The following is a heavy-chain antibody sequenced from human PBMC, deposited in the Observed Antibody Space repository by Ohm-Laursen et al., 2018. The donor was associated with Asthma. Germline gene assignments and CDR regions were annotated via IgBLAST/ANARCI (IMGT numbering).Heavy chain of an antibody. D-gene: IGHD3-10*01. CDR3: AVSIYAYGEGAY. Sequence: SLRLSCTASGFTFSSYGMHWVRQAPGKGPEWVAHIKEDGSEESYLASVKGRFAISRDNAHNSLYLQMNSLRAEDTAFYYCAVSIYAYGEGAYWGQGTLVTVSS. V-gene: IGHV3-7*05. CDR2: IKEDGSEE. CDR1: GFTFSSYG. J-gene: IGHJ4*02.